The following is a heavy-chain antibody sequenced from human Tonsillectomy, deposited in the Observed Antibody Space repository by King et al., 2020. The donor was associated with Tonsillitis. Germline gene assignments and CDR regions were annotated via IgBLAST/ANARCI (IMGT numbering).Heavy chain of an antibody. CDR1: GFTFSSYW. V-gene: IGHV3-74*01. J-gene: IGHJ3*02. D-gene: IGHD4-11*01. CDR2: INSDGSST. Sequence: VQLVESGGGLVQPGGSLRLSCAASGFTFSSYWMHWVRQAPGKGLVWVSRINSDGSSTSTADSVKGRYTISRDNAKNTLYLQMNSLRAEDTAVYYCARSDYSKDAFDIWGQGTMVTVSS. CDR3: ARSDYSKDAFDI.